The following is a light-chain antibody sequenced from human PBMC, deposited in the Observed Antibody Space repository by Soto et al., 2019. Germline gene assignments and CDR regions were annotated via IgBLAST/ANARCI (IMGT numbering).Light chain of an antibody. V-gene: IGKV3-15*01. CDR2: AVS. CDR1: QSVSSN. Sequence: EIMMTQSPGTLSASPGERATLSCRASQSVSSNLAWYQQKPGQAPRLLIYAVSTRATGIPARFSGSGSGTEFTLTISSLQSEVFAVYVCQQYNKWPLTFGQGTKVEIK. J-gene: IGKJ1*01. CDR3: QQYNKWPLT.